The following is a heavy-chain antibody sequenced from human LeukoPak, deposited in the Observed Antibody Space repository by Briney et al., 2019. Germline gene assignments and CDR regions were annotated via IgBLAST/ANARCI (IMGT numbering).Heavy chain of an antibody. CDR3: ARGALPGYSSSWYKEDAFDI. D-gene: IGHD6-13*01. Sequence: PAGSLRLSCAASGFTVSSNYMSWVRQAPGKGLEWVSVIYSDGSTYYADPVKGRFTISRDNSKNTLYLQMNSLRAEDTAVYYCARGALPGYSSSWYKEDAFDIWGQGTMVTVSS. J-gene: IGHJ3*02. CDR2: IYSDGST. V-gene: IGHV3-53*01. CDR1: GFTVSSNY.